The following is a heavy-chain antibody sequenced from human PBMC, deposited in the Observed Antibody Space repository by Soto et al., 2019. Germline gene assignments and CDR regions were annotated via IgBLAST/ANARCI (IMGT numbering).Heavy chain of an antibody. V-gene: IGHV4-59*01. CDR3: ARGQTFARGMDV. CDR2: IYYSGST. CDR1: GGYISSYY. Sequence: SETLSLTCTVSGGYISSYYWSWIRQPPGKGLEWIGYIYYSGSTNYNPSLKSRVTISVDTSKNQFSLKLSSVTAADTAVYYCARGQTFARGMDVWGQGTTVTVSS. J-gene: IGHJ6*02.